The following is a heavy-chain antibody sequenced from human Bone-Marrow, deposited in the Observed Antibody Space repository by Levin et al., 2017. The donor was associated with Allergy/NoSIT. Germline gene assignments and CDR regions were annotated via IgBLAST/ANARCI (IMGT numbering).Heavy chain of an antibody. CDR3: ARVKIAAAGTIDS. D-gene: IGHD6-13*01. V-gene: IGHV1-69*02. CDR2: IFPILGIP. CDR1: GDTFDRYT. Sequence: SVKFSCKASGDTFDRYTISWVRQAPGQGLEWMGRIFPILGIPNFAQKFQDRVTLTADKSTNTAYMELSSLTSEDTAMYYCARVKIAAAGTIDSWVQGTLVTVSS. J-gene: IGHJ4*02.